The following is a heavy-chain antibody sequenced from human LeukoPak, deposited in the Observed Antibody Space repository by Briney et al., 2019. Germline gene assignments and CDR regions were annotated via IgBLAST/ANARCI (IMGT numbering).Heavy chain of an antibody. CDR3: ARGSLAAAGSFDY. V-gene: IGHV1-2*02. J-gene: IGHJ4*02. CDR2: INPNSGGT. CDR1: GYTFTGYY. D-gene: IGHD6-13*01. Sequence: GASVKVSCTASGYTFTGYYMHWVRQAPGQGLEWMGWINPNSGGTNYAQKFQGRVTMTRDTSISTAYMELSRLRSDDTAVYYCARGSLAAAGSFDYWGQGTLVTVSS.